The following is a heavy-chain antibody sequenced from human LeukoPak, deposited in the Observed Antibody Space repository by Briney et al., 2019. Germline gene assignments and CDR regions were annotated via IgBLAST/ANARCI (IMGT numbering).Heavy chain of an antibody. Sequence: GGSLRLSCAASGFTFSSYEMNWVRQAPGKGLEWVSGINWNGGNTAYADSVKGRFTISRDNAKNSLYLQMNSLRAEDTALYYCARDRITIFGVVIVAMDVWGKGTTVTVSS. CDR3: ARDRITIFGVVIVAMDV. V-gene: IGHV3-20*04. J-gene: IGHJ6*04. CDR2: INWNGGNT. D-gene: IGHD3-3*01. CDR1: GFTFSSYE.